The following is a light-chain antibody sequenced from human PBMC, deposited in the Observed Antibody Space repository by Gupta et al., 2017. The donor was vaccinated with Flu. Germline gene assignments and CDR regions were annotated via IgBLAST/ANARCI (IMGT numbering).Light chain of an antibody. Sequence: IQMTQSPSTLSASVGDRVAITCRASQSITDWLAWYQQKPGKAPKLLIYKASNLASAVPSRFSGSGSGTEFTLTISGLQPDDFATYYCQQDQTSVTFGQGTKVEVK. CDR1: QSITDW. V-gene: IGKV1-5*03. CDR3: QQDQTSVT. CDR2: KAS. J-gene: IGKJ1*01.